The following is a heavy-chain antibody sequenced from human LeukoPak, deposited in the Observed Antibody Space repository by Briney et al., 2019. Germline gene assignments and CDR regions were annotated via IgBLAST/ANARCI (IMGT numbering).Heavy chain of an antibody. CDR3: ARAGRDGYCGGDCYIRFDY. D-gene: IGHD2-21*01. CDR1: GYTFTGYY. CDR2: INPNSGGT. J-gene: IGHJ4*02. V-gene: IGHV1-2*02. Sequence: ASVKVSCKASGYTFTGYYMHWVRQAPGQGLEWMGWINPNSGGTNYAQKFQGRVTMTRDTSISTAYMELSRLRSDDTAVYYCARAGRDGYCGGDCYIRFDYWGQGTLVTVSS.